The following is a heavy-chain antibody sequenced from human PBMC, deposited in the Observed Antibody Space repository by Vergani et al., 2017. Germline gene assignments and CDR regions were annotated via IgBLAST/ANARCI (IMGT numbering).Heavy chain of an antibody. V-gene: IGHV5-51*01. J-gene: IGHJ3*01. CDR3: ASGGHGSENGGALQL. CDR1: GYIFSNFW. CDR2: IYPGDSEV. Sequence: EKQLVQSGSETKKPGESLKISCQAFGYIFSNFWIGWVRQRPGRGLEWMGIIYPGDSEVKSNPTFRGQVIFSVDTSVNTAYLQWRSLQASDTATYFCASGGHGSENGGALQLWGQGTINTVSS. D-gene: IGHD3-10*01.